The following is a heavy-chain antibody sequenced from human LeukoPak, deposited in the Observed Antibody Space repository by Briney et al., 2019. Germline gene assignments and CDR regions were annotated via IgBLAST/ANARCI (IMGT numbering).Heavy chain of an antibody. CDR1: GSSFGSYW. Sequence: GESLKISCKGSGSSFGSYWIAWVRRLPGKGLEWMGIIYPGDSDTRYSPAFQGQVTISVDKSISTAYLQWSSLKASDTAVYYCARETNNRFDPWGQGTQVTVSS. D-gene: IGHD1/OR15-1a*01. V-gene: IGHV5-51*01. CDR2: IYPGDSDT. J-gene: IGHJ5*02. CDR3: ARETNNRFDP.